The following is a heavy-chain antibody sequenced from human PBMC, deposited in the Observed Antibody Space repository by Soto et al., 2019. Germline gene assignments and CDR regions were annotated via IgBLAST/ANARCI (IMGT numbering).Heavy chain of an antibody. CDR2: INPSGGYT. V-gene: IGHV1-46*03. J-gene: IGHJ4*02. CDR1: GYTFTSYY. CDR3: ARGGGIVVATAPYDH. D-gene: IGHD2-21*02. Sequence: QVQLVQSGAGVKKPGASVKVSCKASGYTFTSYYMNWVRQAPGQGLEWLGIINPSGGYTTYAQRFLGRVTMTSDTSTSTVHMELGSLTSEDTAVYYCARGGGIVVATAPYDHWGQGTLVTVSS.